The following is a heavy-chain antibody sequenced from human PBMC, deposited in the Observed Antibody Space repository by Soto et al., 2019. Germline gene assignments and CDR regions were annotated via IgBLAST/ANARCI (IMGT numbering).Heavy chain of an antibody. V-gene: IGHV2-70*01. Sequence: SGPTLVNPTQTLTLTCTFSGFSLSTSGMCVSWIRQPPGKALEWLALIDWDDDKYYSTSLKTRLTISKDTSKNQVVLTMTNMDPVDTATYYCARIPLYDSSGYYLDYFDYWGQGTLVTVS. CDR2: IDWDDDK. CDR1: GFSLSTSGMC. D-gene: IGHD3-22*01. CDR3: ARIPLYDSSGYYLDYFDY. J-gene: IGHJ4*02.